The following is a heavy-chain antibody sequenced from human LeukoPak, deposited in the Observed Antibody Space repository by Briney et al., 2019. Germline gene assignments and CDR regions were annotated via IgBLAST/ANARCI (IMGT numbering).Heavy chain of an antibody. CDR3: AREWQGRIAAAGTRIEGDY. Sequence: GGSLRLSCAVSGFSVSGYWMTWVRQAPGKGLEWVANIKQDGSEKNYVDSVKGRFTISRDNAENSLFLQMNSLRVEDTAVYYCAREWQGRIAAAGTRIEGDYWGQGTLVAVSS. CDR1: GFSVSGYW. CDR2: IKQDGSEK. V-gene: IGHV3-7*01. D-gene: IGHD6-13*01. J-gene: IGHJ4*02.